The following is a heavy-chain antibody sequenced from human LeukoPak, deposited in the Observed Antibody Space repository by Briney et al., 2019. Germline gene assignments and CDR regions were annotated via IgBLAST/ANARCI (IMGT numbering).Heavy chain of an antibody. Sequence: GGSLRLSCAASGFTFSSYAMSWVRQAPSKGLEWVSIITDNGDDTGHADSVKGRFTISRDNSKNTLYLQMSSLRAEDTAVYYCAKGVGPSAPNGRVFDFWGQGTLVTVSS. CDR3: AKGVGPSAPNGRVFDF. CDR1: GFTFSSYA. CDR2: ITDNGDDT. J-gene: IGHJ4*02. D-gene: IGHD2-2*01. V-gene: IGHV3-23*01.